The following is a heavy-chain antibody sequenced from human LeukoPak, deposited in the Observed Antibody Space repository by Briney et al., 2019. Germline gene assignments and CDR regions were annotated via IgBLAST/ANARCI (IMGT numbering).Heavy chain of an antibody. J-gene: IGHJ5*02. V-gene: IGHV3-64*01. CDR3: ARASAAAGSRNWFDP. CDR2: ISSNGGST. Sequence: GGSLRLSCAASGFTFSSYAMHWVRQAPGKGLEYVSAISSNGGSTYYANSVKGRFTISRDNSKNTLYLQMGSLRAEDMAVYYCARASAAAGSRNWFDPWRQGTLVTVSS. CDR1: GFTFSSYA. D-gene: IGHD6-13*01.